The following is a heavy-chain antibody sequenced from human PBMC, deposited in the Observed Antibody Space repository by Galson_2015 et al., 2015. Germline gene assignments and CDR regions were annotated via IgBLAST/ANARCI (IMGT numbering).Heavy chain of an antibody. CDR1: GYTLTNYW. CDR2: IDPSDSYT. D-gene: IGHD3-10*01. CDR3: ALDRGGSYFPNWFDP. J-gene: IGHJ5*02. Sequence: QSGAEVKKPGESLRISCTGSGYTLTNYWISWVRQMPGKGLEWMGRIDPSDSYTDYSPSFQGHVTISADKSISTVYLQWSSLKASDTAMYYCALDRGGSYFPNWFDPWGQGTLVTVSS. V-gene: IGHV5-10-1*01.